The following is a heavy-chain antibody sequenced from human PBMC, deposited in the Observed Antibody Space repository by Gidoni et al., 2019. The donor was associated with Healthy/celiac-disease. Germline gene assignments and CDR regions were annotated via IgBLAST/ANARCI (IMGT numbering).Heavy chain of an antibody. CDR3: AKVGRYGEDY. CDR2: ISGSGGRT. D-gene: IGHD4-17*01. J-gene: IGHJ4*02. Sequence: EVQLLESGGGLVQPGGSLRLSCAASGFTFSSYAMSWVRQAPGKGLEWFSAISGSGGRTYYADSVKGRFTISRDNSKTTLYLQMNSLRAEDTAVYYCAKVGRYGEDYWGQGTLVTVSS. CDR1: GFTFSSYA. V-gene: IGHV3-23*01.